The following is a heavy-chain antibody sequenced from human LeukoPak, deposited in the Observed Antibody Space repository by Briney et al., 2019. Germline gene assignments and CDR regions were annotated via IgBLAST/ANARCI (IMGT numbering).Heavy chain of an antibody. Sequence: QPGGSLRLSCVASGFTFSSFGMSWVRQAPGKGLEWVSGLSGSRGVTYYADSVKGRFTISRDNAKNSLYLQMNSLRAEDTAVYYCAVLTYQLLDYYFDYWGQGTLVTVSS. D-gene: IGHD2-2*01. V-gene: IGHV3-23*01. CDR1: GFTFSSFG. CDR3: AVLTYQLLDYYFDY. J-gene: IGHJ4*02. CDR2: LSGSRGVT.